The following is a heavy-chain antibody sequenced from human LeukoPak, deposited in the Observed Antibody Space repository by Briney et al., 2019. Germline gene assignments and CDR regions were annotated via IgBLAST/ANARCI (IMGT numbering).Heavy chain of an antibody. Sequence: GGSLRLSCEASGFTFSSYAMSWVRQAPGKGVEGVSGISTNGGSTTYADSVKGRLTISRDNHRNMLYMEMNSLMSEDTAVYYCSVMHRYYYGSGYLVQWVQGTLVTVSS. CDR1: GFTFSSYA. J-gene: IGHJ4*02. D-gene: IGHD3-22*01. CDR3: SVMHRYYYGSGYLVQ. V-gene: IGHV3-23*01. CDR2: ISTNGGST.